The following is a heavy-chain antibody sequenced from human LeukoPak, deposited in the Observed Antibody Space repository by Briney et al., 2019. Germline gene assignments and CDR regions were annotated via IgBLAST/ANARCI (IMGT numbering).Heavy chain of an antibody. D-gene: IGHD3-9*01. CDR3: ARAEILTGYYSAGGYNWFDP. Sequence: ASVKVSCKASGYTFTSYGISWVRQAPGQGLEWMGWIGAYNGNTNYAQKLQGRVTMTTDTSTSTAYMELRSLRSDDTAVYYCARAEILTGYYSAGGYNWFDPWGQGTLVTVSS. V-gene: IGHV1-18*01. CDR1: GYTFTSYG. CDR2: IGAYNGNT. J-gene: IGHJ5*02.